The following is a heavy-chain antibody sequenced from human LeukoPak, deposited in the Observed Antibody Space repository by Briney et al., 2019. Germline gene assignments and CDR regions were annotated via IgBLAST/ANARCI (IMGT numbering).Heavy chain of an antibody. CDR2: ISWNSGRI. CDR3: AKDFYRLGEFDAFDN. D-gene: IGHD3-16*01. CDR1: GFTFDDYA. V-gene: IGHV3-9*01. J-gene: IGHJ3*02. Sequence: GGSLRLSCAASGFTFDDYAMHWVRQAPGKGLEWVSGISWNSGRIGYADSVKGRFTISRDNAKNSLYLQMNSLRVEDTALYYCAKDFYRLGEFDAFDNWGQETMVTVSS.